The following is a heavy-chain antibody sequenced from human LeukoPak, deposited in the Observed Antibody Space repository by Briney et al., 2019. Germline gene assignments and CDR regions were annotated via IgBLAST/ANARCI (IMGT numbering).Heavy chain of an antibody. CDR3: ARASRDFGVVKVPYYFDY. Sequence: SETLSLTCAVYGGSFSGYYWSWIRQPPGKGLEWSGEINHSGSTNYNPSLKSRVTISVDTSKNQFSLKLSSVTAADTAVYYCARASRDFGVVKVPYYFDYWGQGTLVTVSS. D-gene: IGHD3-3*01. CDR2: INHSGST. J-gene: IGHJ4*02. CDR1: GGSFSGYY. V-gene: IGHV4-34*01.